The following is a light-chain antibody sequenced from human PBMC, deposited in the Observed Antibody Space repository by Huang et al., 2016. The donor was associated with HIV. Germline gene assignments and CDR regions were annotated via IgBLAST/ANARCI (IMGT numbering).Light chain of an antibody. J-gene: IGKJ3*01. CDR3: QQYYSSPFT. CDR1: QTILHDSASRSY. V-gene: IGKV4-1*01. Sequence: DIVMTQSPDSLAVSLGERATINCKSSQTILHDSASRSYLAWYQQKPGQPPKLLIHWASIRKSGVPDRFIGSGYGTDFTLTISSLQAEDVAVYYCQQYYSSPFTFGPGTNVDI. CDR2: WAS.